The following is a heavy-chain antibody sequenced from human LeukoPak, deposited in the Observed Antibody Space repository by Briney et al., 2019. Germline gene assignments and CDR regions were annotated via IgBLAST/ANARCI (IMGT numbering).Heavy chain of an antibody. V-gene: IGHV3-23*01. CDR2: ISGSGGST. J-gene: IGHJ4*02. D-gene: IGHD3-22*01. CDR1: GFTFSSYA. CDR3: AKVGSPGFRYYYYDSSDLRRPFDY. Sequence: GGSLRLSCAASGFTFSSYAMSWVRQAPGKGLEWVSAISGSGGSTYYADSVKGRLTISRDNSKNTLYLQMNSLRAEDTAVYYCAKVGSPGFRYYYYDSSDLRRPFDYWGQGTLVTVSS.